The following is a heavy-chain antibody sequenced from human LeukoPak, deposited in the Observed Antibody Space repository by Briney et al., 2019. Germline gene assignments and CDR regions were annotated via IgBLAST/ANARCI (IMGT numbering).Heavy chain of an antibody. CDR3: AKGLQWELPCDY. CDR2: ISGSGGST. D-gene: IGHD1-26*01. Sequence: GGSLRLSCAASGFTFSSSAMSWVRQAPGKGLEWVSAISGSGGSTYYADAVKGRFTISRDNSKNTLYLQMNSLRAEDTAVYYCAKGLQWELPCDYWGQGTLVTVSS. CDR1: GFTFSSSA. J-gene: IGHJ4*02. V-gene: IGHV3-23*01.